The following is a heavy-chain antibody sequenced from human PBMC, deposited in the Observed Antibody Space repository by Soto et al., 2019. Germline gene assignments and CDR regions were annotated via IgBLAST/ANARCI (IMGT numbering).Heavy chain of an antibody. CDR2: IHHSGTI. CDR1: GGSISDDKW. V-gene: IGHV4-4*02. J-gene: IGHJ5*02. D-gene: IGHD3-9*01. CDR3: ARLGHFDWLFRFDP. Sequence: SETLSLTCAVFGGSISDDKWWSWVRQSPGKGLEWIGEIHHSGTINYNPSLKSRVTLSVDKSKNQVSLNVNSVTAADTGVYYCARLGHFDWLFRFDPWGQGTLVTVSS.